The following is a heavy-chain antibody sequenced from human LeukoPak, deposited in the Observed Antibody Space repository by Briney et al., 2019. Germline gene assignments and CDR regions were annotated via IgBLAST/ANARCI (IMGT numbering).Heavy chain of an antibody. CDR3: ARHDYGRNSPRAYFDH. CDR1: GASISNYH. D-gene: IGHD4-23*01. J-gene: IGHJ4*02. Sequence: PWETLSLTCTVAGASISNYHWSWIRQPPGKGLDWIGYIYYSGSLNYNPSLKSRVTMSVDMSKNQFSLKLTSVTAADTAVYYCARHDYGRNSPRAYFDHWGQGTLVTVSS. V-gene: IGHV4-59*01. CDR2: IYYSGSL.